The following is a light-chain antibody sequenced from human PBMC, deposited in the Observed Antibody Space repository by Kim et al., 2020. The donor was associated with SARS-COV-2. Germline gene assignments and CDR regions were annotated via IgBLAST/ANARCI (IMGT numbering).Light chain of an antibody. CDR3: LQSSTLPYS. V-gene: IGKV6-21*01. CDR2: FAS. J-gene: IGKJ2*03. Sequence: VTSKEKVTITCRASHSIGGSFHCYQQKPEQSPNLLIKFASQSFSGVPSRFSGSGSGTDFTLTINSLEAEDAATYYCLQSSTLPYSFGQGTKLEI. CDR1: HSIGGS.